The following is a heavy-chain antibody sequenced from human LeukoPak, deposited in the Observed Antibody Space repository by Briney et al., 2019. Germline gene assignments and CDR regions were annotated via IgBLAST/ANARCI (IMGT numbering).Heavy chain of an antibody. J-gene: IGHJ4*02. CDR2: ISSSSTDT. CDR1: GFTFSDFY. V-gene: IGHV3-11*05. D-gene: IGHD6-19*01. Sequence: PGGSLRLSCAASGFTFSDFYMSWIRQAPGKGLEWLSDISSSSTDTNYADSVKGRFTISRDNAKNTLYLQMNSLRTEDTAVYYCAKDEGSGWSPIDFWGQGTLVTVSS. CDR3: AKDEGSGWSPIDF.